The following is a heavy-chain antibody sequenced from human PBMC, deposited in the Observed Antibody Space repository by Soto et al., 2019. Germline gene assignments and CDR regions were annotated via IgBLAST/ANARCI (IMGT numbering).Heavy chain of an antibody. J-gene: IGHJ2*01. Sequence: QVQLQESGPGLVKPSQTLSLTCTVSGGSVSSGGYYWSWIRQHPGKGLEWIGYTYYSGSSFNNPSLKSRVTISVDTSKNLFSLKLNSVTAADTAVYYCAREFVRYYGSGSSRCFDLWGRGNLVTVSS. V-gene: IGHV4-31*03. CDR3: AREFVRYYGSGSSRCFDL. D-gene: IGHD3-10*01. CDR2: TYYSGSS. CDR1: GGSVSSGGYY.